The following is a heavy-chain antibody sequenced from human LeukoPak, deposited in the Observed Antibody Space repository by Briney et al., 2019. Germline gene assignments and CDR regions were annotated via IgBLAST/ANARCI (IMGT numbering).Heavy chain of an antibody. V-gene: IGHV4-39*01. CDR2: IYYSGST. J-gene: IGHJ4*02. Sequence: SETLSLTCTVSGGSIISSGYYWGWIRQPPGKGLEWIGSIYYSGSTYYNPSLKSRVTISVDTSKNQFSLKPNSVTATDTAVYSCVRLANEGSGRSIVDFWGQGTLVAVS. CDR1: GGSIISSGYY. D-gene: IGHD3-10*01. CDR3: VRLANEGSGRSIVDF.